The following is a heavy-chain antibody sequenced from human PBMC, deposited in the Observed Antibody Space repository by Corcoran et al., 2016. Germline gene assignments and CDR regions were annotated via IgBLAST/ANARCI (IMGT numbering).Heavy chain of an antibody. Sequence: QVQLVESGGGVVQPGRSLRLSCAASGFTFSSYGMHWVRQAPGKGLEWVAVISYDGSNKYYADSVKGRFTISRDNSKNTLYLQMNSLRAEDTAVYYCAKDPNFDPWGQGTLVTVSS. CDR1: GFTFSSYG. J-gene: IGHJ5*02. CDR3: AKDPNFDP. CDR2: ISYDGSNK. V-gene: IGHV3-30*18.